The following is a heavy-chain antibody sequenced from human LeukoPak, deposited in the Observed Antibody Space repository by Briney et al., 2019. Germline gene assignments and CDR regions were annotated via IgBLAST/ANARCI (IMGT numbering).Heavy chain of an antibody. CDR2: IYYSGST. D-gene: IGHD3-10*01. V-gene: IGHV4-31*03. J-gene: IGHJ4*02. CDR1: GGSISSGGYY. CDR3: ARGPPGYYYGSGSPFDY. Sequence: PSETLSLTCTVSGGSISSGGYYWSWIRQHPGKGLEWTGYIYYSGSTYYNPSLKSRVTISVDTSKNQFSLKLSSVTAADTAVYYCARGPPGYYYGSGSPFDYWGQGTLVTVSS.